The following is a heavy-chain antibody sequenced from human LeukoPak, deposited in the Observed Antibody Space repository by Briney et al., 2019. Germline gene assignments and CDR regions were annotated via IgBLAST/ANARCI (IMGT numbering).Heavy chain of an antibody. CDR1: GYTFTSHY. CDR3: ARDPSSTVTTCDY. Sequence: ASVKVSCKASGYTFTSHYIHWVRQAPGQGLEWMGIINPSGGRTSYAQKFQGRVTMTRDTSTRTVYMELSSLRSEDTAVYYCARDPSSTVTTCDYWGQGTLVTVSS. J-gene: IGHJ4*02. D-gene: IGHD4-17*01. V-gene: IGHV1-46*01. CDR2: INPSGGRT.